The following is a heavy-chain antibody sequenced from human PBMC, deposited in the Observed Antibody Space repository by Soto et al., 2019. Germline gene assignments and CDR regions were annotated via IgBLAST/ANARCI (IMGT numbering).Heavy chain of an antibody. D-gene: IGHD3-16*01. V-gene: IGHV3-48*01. J-gene: IGHJ4*02. CDR1: GFTFSYYS. CDR2: ISSSSYTI. Sequence: GGSLRLSCAASGFTFSYYSMNWVRQAPGKGLEWVSYISSSSYTIYYADSVKGRFTISRDNSKNTLYLQMNSLRAEDTAVYYCVPQKGDPFTWGPGTLVTVSS. CDR3: VPQKGDPFT.